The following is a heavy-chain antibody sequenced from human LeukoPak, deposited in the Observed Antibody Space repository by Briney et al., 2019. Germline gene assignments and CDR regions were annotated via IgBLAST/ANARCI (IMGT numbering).Heavy chain of an antibody. CDR3: ARAGSSGWYYYYYGMDV. CDR1: GGSISSYY. J-gene: IGHJ6*02. D-gene: IGHD6-19*01. V-gene: IGHV4-59*01. CDR2: IYYSGST. Sequence: SETLSLTCTVSGGSISSYYWSWIRQPPGKGLEGIGYIYYSGSTNYNPSLKSRVTISVDTSKNQFSLNLSSVTAADTAVYYCARAGSSGWYYYYYGMDVWGQGTTVTVSS.